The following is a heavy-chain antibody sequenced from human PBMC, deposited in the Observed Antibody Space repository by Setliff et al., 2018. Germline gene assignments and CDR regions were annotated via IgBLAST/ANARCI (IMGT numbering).Heavy chain of an antibody. CDR2: MNPNSGHT. CDR3: ARKGISALSGAFDM. D-gene: IGHD1-26*01. V-gene: IGHV1-8*03. J-gene: IGHJ3*02. CDR1: GYTFTSYD. Sequence: ASVKVSCKASGYTFTSYDINWVRQATGQGLEWMGWMNPNSGHTGYAQKFQGRVTITRNTSISTTYMELSSVTAADTAVYYCARKGISALSGAFDMWGQGTMVTVS.